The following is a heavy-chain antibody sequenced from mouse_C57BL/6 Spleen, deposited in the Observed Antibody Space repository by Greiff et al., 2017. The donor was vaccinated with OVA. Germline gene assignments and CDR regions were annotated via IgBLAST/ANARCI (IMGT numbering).Heavy chain of an antibody. CDR2: IWSGGST. D-gene: IGHD2-4*01. J-gene: IGHJ1*03. Sequence: VKLVESGPGLVQPSQSLSITCTVSGFSLTSYGVHWVRQSPGKGLEWLGVIWSGGSTDYNAAFISRLSISKDNSKSQVFFKMNSLQADDTAIYYCARGPIYYDYDENFDVWGTGTTVTVSS. V-gene: IGHV2-2*01. CDR1: GFSLTSYG. CDR3: ARGPIYYDYDENFDV.